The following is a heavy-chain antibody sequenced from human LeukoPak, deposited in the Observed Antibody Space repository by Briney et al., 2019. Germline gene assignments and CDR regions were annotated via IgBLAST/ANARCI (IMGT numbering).Heavy chain of an antibody. CDR3: ARSVGYMDV. Sequence: GGSLRLSCAASGFTFSTYNMIWVRQAPGKGLEWVSCISNTGTYTYYGDSVKGRFAISRDNAKNSLYLQMNSLRAEDTAVYYCARSVGYMDVWGKGTTVTVSS. D-gene: IGHD2-15*01. J-gene: IGHJ6*04. V-gene: IGHV3-21*01. CDR1: GFTFSTYN. CDR2: ISNTGTYT.